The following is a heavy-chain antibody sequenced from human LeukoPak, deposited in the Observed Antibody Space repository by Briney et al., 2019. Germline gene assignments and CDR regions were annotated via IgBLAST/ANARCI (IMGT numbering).Heavy chain of an antibody. Sequence: ASVKVSCKASGYTFPSYGITWVRQAPGQGLEWMGWISTYNGNTNYAQKLQGRVTMTTDTSTNTAYMELRSLRSNDTAVYYCARANTYCSGGSCYRITDYWGQGTLVTVSS. V-gene: IGHV1-18*01. J-gene: IGHJ4*02. CDR3: ARANTYCSGGSCYRITDY. D-gene: IGHD2-15*01. CDR2: ISTYNGNT. CDR1: GYTFPSYG.